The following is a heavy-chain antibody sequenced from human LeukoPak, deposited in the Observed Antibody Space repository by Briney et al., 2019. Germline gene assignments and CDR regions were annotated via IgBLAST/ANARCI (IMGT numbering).Heavy chain of an antibody. J-gene: IGHJ6*02. CDR2: IYYSGST. V-gene: IGHV4-39*01. CDR1: GGSVSSSSYY. CDR3: ARHEGASSTSFYGMDV. Sequence: PETLSLTCTVSGGSVSSSSYYWGWIRQPPGKGLEWIGTIYYSGSTYYNPSLKSRVTISVDTSKHQCSLTLSSVTAADTAIYYCARHEGASSTSFYGMDVWGQGTTVTVSS. D-gene: IGHD6-6*01.